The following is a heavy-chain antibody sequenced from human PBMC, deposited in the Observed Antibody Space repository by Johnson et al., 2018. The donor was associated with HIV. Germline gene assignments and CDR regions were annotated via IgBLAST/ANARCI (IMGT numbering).Heavy chain of an antibody. J-gene: IGHJ3*02. Sequence: VQLMESGGGVVQPGRSLTLSCAASEFTFSSYAMHWVRQAPGKGLEWVAFISHDVDTKYYADSVKGRFTVSRDNSKNTLYLEMNSLNTEDTAVYYCARGPLYYFASGLCAFDIWGQGTMVTVSS. V-gene: IGHV3-30-3*01. CDR2: ISHDVDTK. D-gene: IGHD3-10*01. CDR1: EFTFSSYA. CDR3: ARGPLYYFASGLCAFDI.